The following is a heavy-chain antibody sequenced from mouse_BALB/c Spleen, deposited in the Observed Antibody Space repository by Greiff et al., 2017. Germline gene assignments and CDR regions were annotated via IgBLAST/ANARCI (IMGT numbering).Heavy chain of an antibody. J-gene: IGHJ3*01. Sequence: EVKLVESGGGLVKPGGSLKLSCAASGFTFSDYYMYWVRQTPEKRLEWVATISDGGSYTYYPDSVKGRFTISRDNAKNNLYLQMSSLKSEDTAMYYCARGGKSFAYWGQGTLVTVSA. CDR2: ISDGGSYT. V-gene: IGHV5-4*02. CDR1: GFTFSDYY. CDR3: ARGGKSFAY.